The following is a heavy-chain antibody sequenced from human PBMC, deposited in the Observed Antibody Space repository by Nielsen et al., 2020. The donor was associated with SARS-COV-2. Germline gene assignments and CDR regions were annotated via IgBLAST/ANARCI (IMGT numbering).Heavy chain of an antibody. CDR2: IYYSGIT. V-gene: IGHV4-39*01. J-gene: IGHJ4*02. D-gene: IGHD3-3*01. CDR3: ARRYYDFWSGYFSFDY. CDR1: GGSISTSPYY. Sequence: SETLSLTCTVSGGSISTSPYYWDWIRQPPGKGLEWIGSIYYSGITFYSPSLKSRVTISVDTSRNQFSLKLSSVTAADTAVYYCARRYYDFWSGYFSFDYWGQGTLVTVSS.